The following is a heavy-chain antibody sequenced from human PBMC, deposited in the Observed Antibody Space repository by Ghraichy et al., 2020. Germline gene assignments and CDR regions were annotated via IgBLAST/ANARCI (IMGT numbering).Heavy chain of an antibody. CDR1: GFTFSTYN. CDR2: ISSSSSTI. J-gene: IGHJ3*02. Sequence: GGSLRLSCAVSGFTFSTYNMNWVRQAPGKGLEWVSYISSSSSTIYYADSVKGRFTISRDNAENSLYQQLNSLRAEDTAVYYCARRLGYYSGFDIWGQGTMVTVSS. V-gene: IGHV3-48*04. D-gene: IGHD3-22*01. CDR3: ARRLGYYSGFDI.